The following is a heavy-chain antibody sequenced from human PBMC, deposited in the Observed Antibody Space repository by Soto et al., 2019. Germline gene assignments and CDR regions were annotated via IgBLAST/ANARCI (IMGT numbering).Heavy chain of an antibody. D-gene: IGHD4-17*01. CDR2: ISYDGSNK. CDR3: AKTPIYGDFLFDY. Sequence: GGSLRLSCAASGFTFSSYGMHWVRQAPGKGLEWVAVISYDGSNKYYADSVKGRFTISRDNSKNTLYLQMNSLRAEDTAVYYCAKTPIYGDFLFDYWGQGTLVTVSS. J-gene: IGHJ4*02. CDR1: GFTFSSYG. V-gene: IGHV3-30*18.